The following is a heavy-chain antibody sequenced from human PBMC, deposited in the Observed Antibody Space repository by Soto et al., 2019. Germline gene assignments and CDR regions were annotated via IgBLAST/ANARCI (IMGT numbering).Heavy chain of an antibody. CDR3: TTDSSSAPFEYYYGMDV. CDR2: IKSKTDGGTT. CDR1: GFTFSNAW. Sequence: GGSLRLSCAASGFTFSNAWMNWVRQAPGKGLERVGRIKSKTDGGTTDYAAPVKGRFTISRDDSKNTLYLQMNSLRTEDTAVYYCTTDSSSAPFEYYYGMDVWGQGTTGTVSS. J-gene: IGHJ6*02. V-gene: IGHV3-15*07. D-gene: IGHD6-6*01.